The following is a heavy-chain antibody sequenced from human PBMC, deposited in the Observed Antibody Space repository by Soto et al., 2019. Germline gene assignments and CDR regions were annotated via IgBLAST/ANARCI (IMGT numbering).Heavy chain of an antibody. CDR1: GGTFSSYA. CDR3: ASTQRSNDYCNFYYYGMDV. Sequence: QVQLVQSGAEVKKPGSSVKVSCKASGGTFSSYAISWVRQAPGQGLEWMGGIIPIFGTANYAQKFQGRVTIHADESTSTAYMELSSLRSEDTAVYYCASTQRSNDYCNFYYYGMDVWGQGTTVTVSS. J-gene: IGHJ6*02. D-gene: IGHD4-4*01. CDR2: IIPIFGTA. V-gene: IGHV1-69*01.